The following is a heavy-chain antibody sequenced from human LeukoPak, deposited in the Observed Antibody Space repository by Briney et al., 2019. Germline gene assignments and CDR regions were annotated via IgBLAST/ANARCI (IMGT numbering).Heavy chain of an antibody. CDR1: GFTFSRYS. Sequence: GGSLRLSCAASGFTFSRYSMNWVRQAPGKGLEWVSSISISSSYIYYPDSLKGRFTISRDNAKNTLYLQMNSLRAEDTAVYYCARDSGSYSGDYWGQGTLVTVSS. J-gene: IGHJ4*02. CDR3: ARDSGSYSGDY. V-gene: IGHV3-21*01. D-gene: IGHD1-26*01. CDR2: ISISSSYI.